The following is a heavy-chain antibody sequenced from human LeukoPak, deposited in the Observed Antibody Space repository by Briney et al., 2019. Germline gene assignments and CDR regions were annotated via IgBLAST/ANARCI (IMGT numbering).Heavy chain of an antibody. J-gene: IGHJ4*02. CDR3: ARESRQWLVLGGVDY. D-gene: IGHD6-19*01. V-gene: IGHV3-48*04. CDR1: GFSFSGYS. CDR2: ISSGSRTI. Sequence: GGSLRLSCVASGFSFSGYSMNWVRQAPGKGLDWVSYISSGSRTIFYGDSVKGRFTISRDNAKNSLYLQMNSLRAEDTAVYYCARESRQWLVLGGVDYWGQGTLVTVSS.